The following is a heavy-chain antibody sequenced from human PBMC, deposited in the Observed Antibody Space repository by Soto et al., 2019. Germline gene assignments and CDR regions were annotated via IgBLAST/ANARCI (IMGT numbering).Heavy chain of an antibody. Sequence: EVQLLESGGGLVQPGGSLRLSCAASGFTFSSYAMSWVRQAPGKGLEWVSAISGSGGSTYYADSVKGRFTISRANSKNTVYLQMSSLRAEDTAVYYCAKVPGDLMITFGGVIASFFFDYWGQGTLVTVSS. J-gene: IGHJ4*02. CDR1: GFTFSSYA. CDR3: AKVPGDLMITFGGVIASFFFDY. CDR2: ISGSGGST. V-gene: IGHV3-23*01. D-gene: IGHD3-16*02.